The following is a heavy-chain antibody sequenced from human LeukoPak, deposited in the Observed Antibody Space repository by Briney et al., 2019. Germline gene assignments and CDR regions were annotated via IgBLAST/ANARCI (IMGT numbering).Heavy chain of an antibody. CDR3: ARLIGYGAS. CDR1: GFTFSSSW. V-gene: IGHV3-74*01. J-gene: IGHJ5*02. D-gene: IGHD5-18*01. CDR2: VSTDGSTT. Sequence: PGGSLRLSCAASGFTFSSSWMHWVRQAAGKGLEWVSHVSTDGSTTAFAASVKGRFTISRDNAKNTVYLQMNSLRAEDTAVYYCARLIGYGASWGQGTLVTVSS.